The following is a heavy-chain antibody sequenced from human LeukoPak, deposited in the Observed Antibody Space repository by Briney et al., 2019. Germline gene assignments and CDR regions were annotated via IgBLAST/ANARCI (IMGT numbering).Heavy chain of an antibody. CDR2: IYTSGST. V-gene: IGHV4-4*07. CDR1: GDSISSYY. J-gene: IGHJ3*02. CDR3: ARLRGRYCGGDCYKPYAFAI. Sequence: PSETLSLTCNVSGDSISSYYWTWIRQPAGKGLEWIGRIYTSGSTNYNPSLKSRVTMSVDTSKNQFSLKLSSVTAADTAVYYCARLRGRYCGGDCYKPYAFAIWGQGTMVTVSS. D-gene: IGHD2-21*02.